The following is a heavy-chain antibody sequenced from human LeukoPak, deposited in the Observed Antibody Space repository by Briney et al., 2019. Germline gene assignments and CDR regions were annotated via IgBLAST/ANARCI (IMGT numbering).Heavy chain of an antibody. CDR1: GDSIFTNNVA. CDR2: TYYRPKWSF. V-gene: IGHV6-1*01. Sequence: SQTLSLTCAISGDSIFTNNVAWNWIRQSPSRGLEWLGRTYYRPKWSFDYAVSVKSRITINADTSKNQFSLQLSSVTPEDTAVYYCARGKYTSFDNWGQGTLVAVSS. D-gene: IGHD6-6*01. CDR3: ARGKYTSFDN. J-gene: IGHJ4*02.